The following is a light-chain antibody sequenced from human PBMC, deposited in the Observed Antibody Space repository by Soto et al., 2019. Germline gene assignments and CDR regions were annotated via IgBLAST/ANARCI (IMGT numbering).Light chain of an antibody. J-gene: IGKJ4*01. CDR3: QQRSSWPLT. V-gene: IGKV3-11*01. Sequence: EIVLTQSPATLSLSPGETATLSCRASQSVTSSLAWYQQKPGQTPGLLIYDASNRATGIPARFSGSGSGTDFTLTVSSLEPEDFAVYYCQQRSSWPLTFGGGTKVEIK. CDR2: DAS. CDR1: QSVTSS.